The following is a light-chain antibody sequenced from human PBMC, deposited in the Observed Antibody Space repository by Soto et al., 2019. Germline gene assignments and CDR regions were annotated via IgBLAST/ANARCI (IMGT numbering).Light chain of an antibody. CDR3: QQYHGFW. Sequence: DIQMTQSPSSLSASVIDRVTITCRARHSINDWLAWYQQKPGKAPKLLIYDASSLESGVPSRFSGGGSGTEFSLIINGLQPEDFATYYCQQYHGFWFGQRTKVDIK. CDR2: DAS. CDR1: HSINDW. J-gene: IGKJ1*01. V-gene: IGKV1-5*01.